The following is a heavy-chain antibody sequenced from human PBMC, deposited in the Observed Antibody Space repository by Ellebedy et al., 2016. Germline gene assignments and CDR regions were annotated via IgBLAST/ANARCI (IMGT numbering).Heavy chain of an antibody. CDR1: GFTFSSYA. CDR3: ARELFPPVGDTLVYGMDV. J-gene: IGHJ6*02. Sequence: GESLKISXADSGFTFSSYAMSWVRQAPGKGLEWISAITGTGGSTYYVDSVKGRFTISRDNSKNSLFLQVSSLRAEDTAVYYCARELFPPVGDTLVYGMDVWGQGTTVTVSS. V-gene: IGHV3-23*01. D-gene: IGHD1-26*01. CDR2: ITGTGGST.